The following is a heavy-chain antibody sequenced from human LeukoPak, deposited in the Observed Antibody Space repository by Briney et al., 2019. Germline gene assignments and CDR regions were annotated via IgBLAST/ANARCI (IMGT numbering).Heavy chain of an antibody. CDR1: GFTFSSYW. Sequence: HRGGSLRLSCAASGFTFSSYWMSWVRQTPGKGLEWVASISRSGDSTNYADSVKGRFTISRDNSKNTLSLQMTSLRAEDTAIYYCAKDVYDTSGYYGLMSDHWGRGTLVTVSS. J-gene: IGHJ4*02. D-gene: IGHD3-22*01. CDR2: ISRSGDST. CDR3: AKDVYDTSGYYGLMSDH. V-gene: IGHV3-23*01.